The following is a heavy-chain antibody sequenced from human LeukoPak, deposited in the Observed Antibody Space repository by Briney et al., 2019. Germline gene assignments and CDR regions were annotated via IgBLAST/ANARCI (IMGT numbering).Heavy chain of an antibody. Sequence: SETLSLTCTVSGGSISSYYWSWIRQPPGKGLEWIGYIYYSGSTNYNPSLKSRVTISVDTSKNQFSLKLSSVTAADTAVYYCARYDYGGNSGKASGVWYYSDYWGQGTLVTVSS. D-gene: IGHD4-23*01. CDR1: GGSISSYY. CDR3: ARYDYGGNSGKASGVWYYSDY. J-gene: IGHJ4*02. CDR2: IYYSGST. V-gene: IGHV4-59*01.